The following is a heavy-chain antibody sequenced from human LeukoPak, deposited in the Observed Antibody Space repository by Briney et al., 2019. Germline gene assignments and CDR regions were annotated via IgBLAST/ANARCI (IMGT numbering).Heavy chain of an antibody. CDR3: ARDNYDILTGYYTGPDY. Sequence: GRSLRLYCAASGFTFSSYAMHWVRQAPGNGLEWVAVISYDGSNKYYADSVKGRFTISRDNSKNTLYLQMNSLRAEDTAVYYCARDNYDILTGYYTGPDYWGQGTLVTVSS. D-gene: IGHD3-9*01. CDR1: GFTFSSYA. V-gene: IGHV3-30*04. J-gene: IGHJ4*02. CDR2: ISYDGSNK.